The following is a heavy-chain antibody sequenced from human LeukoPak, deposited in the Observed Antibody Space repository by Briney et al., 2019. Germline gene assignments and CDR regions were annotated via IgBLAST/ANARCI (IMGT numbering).Heavy chain of an antibody. CDR3: ARHSPGFDP. V-gene: IGHV4-34*01. Sequence: SETLSLTCAVYGGSFSGYYWSWIRQPPGKGLEWIGEINHSGSTNYNPSLKSRVTISGDTSKNQFSLKLSSVTAADTAVYYCARHSPGFDPWGQGTLVTVSS. D-gene: IGHD1-26*01. CDR2: INHSGST. J-gene: IGHJ5*02. CDR1: GGSFSGYY.